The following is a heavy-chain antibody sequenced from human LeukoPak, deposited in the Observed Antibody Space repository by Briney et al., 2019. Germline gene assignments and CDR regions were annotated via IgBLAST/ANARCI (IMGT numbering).Heavy chain of an antibody. Sequence: GGSLRLSCAASGFTFSSYGMHWVRQAPGKGLEWVAVIWYDGSNKYYADSVKGRFTISRDNSKNTLYLQINSLRAEDTAVYYCARDRGYYHFDYWGQGTLVTVSS. J-gene: IGHJ4*02. CDR3: ARDRGYYHFDY. CDR2: IWYDGSNK. V-gene: IGHV3-33*01. D-gene: IGHD3-3*01. CDR1: GFTFSSYG.